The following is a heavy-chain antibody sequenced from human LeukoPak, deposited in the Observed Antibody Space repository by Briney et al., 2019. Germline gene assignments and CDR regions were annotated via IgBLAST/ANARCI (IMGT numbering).Heavy chain of an antibody. CDR2: ITSSGGST. J-gene: IGHJ3*01. Sequence: GGSLRLSCAASGFTFNNYAMSWVRQAPGKGLEWVSAITSSGGSTYYADSVKGRFTISRDNSKNTLYLQMNSLRAEDTAVYYCAKFGGSGTYPYDAFDVWAQGTMVTVSS. D-gene: IGHD3-10*01. V-gene: IGHV3-23*01. CDR1: GFTFNNYA. CDR3: AKFGGSGTYPYDAFDV.